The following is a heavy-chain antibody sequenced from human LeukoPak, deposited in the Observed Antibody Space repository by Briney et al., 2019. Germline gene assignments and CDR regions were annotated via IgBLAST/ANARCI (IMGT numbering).Heavy chain of an antibody. CDR3: ARETSGGYSYYFDF. Sequence: ASVKVSCTASGYTFTGYYLHWVRQASGQGLEWMGWINPNSGDTNYAQKFQGRVTMTRDTSISTAYMELSRLRSDDTAIYYCARETSGGYSYYFDFWGQGTLVTVSS. CDR1: GYTFTGYY. V-gene: IGHV1-2*02. D-gene: IGHD5-18*01. J-gene: IGHJ4*02. CDR2: INPNSGDT.